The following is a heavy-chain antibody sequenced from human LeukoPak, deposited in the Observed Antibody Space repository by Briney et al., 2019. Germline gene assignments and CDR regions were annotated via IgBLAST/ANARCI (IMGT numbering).Heavy chain of an antibody. J-gene: IGHJ4*02. CDR1: GGSISSGGYY. CDR2: IYYSGST. Sequence: SETLSLTCTVSGGSISSGGYYWSWIRQHPGKGLEWIGYIYYSGSTYYNPSLKSRVTISVDTSKNQFSLKLSSVTAADTTVYYCASSIAARPFDYWGQGTLVTVSS. D-gene: IGHD6-6*01. V-gene: IGHV4-31*03. CDR3: ASSIAARPFDY.